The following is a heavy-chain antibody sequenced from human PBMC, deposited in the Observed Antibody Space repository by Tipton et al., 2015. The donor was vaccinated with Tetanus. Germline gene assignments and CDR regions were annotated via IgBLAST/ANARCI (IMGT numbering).Heavy chain of an antibody. CDR3: ARDAVYGSGSFYNDWFDP. D-gene: IGHD3-10*01. V-gene: IGHV1-46*01. CDR2: IHPGGGRT. CDR1: GYTFTDYY. Sequence: QSGPKVKEPGASVKISCRASGYTFTDYYILWVRRAPGQGLEWMGIIHPGGGRTTYAQGFQGRVILTREKSTSTVYLHLNSLRSDDTAVYFCARDAVYGSGSFYNDWFDPWGQGTLVTVSS. J-gene: IGHJ5*02.